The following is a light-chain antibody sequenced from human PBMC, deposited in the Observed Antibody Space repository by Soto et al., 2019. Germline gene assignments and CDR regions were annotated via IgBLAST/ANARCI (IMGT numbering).Light chain of an antibody. Sequence: EIVMTQSPATLSVSPGERATLSCRASQSVSSNLAWYLQKPGQAPRLLIYGASTRATGIPARFSGSGSGTEFTLTISSLQSEDFAVYYCQQYNNWNTFGGGTKVDIK. J-gene: IGKJ4*01. V-gene: IGKV3-15*01. CDR2: GAS. CDR3: QQYNNWNT. CDR1: QSVSSN.